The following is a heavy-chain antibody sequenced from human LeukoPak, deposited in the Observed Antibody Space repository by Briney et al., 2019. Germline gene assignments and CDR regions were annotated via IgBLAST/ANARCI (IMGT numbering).Heavy chain of an antibody. CDR2: ISGSGGST. V-gene: IGHV3-23*01. CDR1: GFTFSSYA. Sequence: PGGSLRLSCAASGFTFSSYAMGWVRQAPRKGLEWVSGISGSGGSTYYADSVKGRFTISRDNSKNTLYLQMNSLRAEDTAVYYCAKSPTMMVVIKGIDYWGQGTLVTVSS. D-gene: IGHD3-22*01. J-gene: IGHJ4*02. CDR3: AKSPTMMVVIKGIDY.